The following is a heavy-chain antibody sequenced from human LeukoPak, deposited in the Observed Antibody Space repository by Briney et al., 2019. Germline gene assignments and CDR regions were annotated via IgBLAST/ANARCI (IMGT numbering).Heavy chain of an antibody. J-gene: IGHJ3*02. D-gene: IGHD3-22*01. Sequence: ASVKVSCKASGYTFTGYYMHWVRQAPGQGLEWMGWINPNSGGTNYAQKFQGRVTMTRDTSISTAYMELSRLRSDDTAVYYCARGVDPYYYDSSGYYSKSDAFDIWGQGTMVTVSS. CDR1: GYTFTGYY. CDR3: ARGVDPYYYDSSGYYSKSDAFDI. CDR2: INPNSGGT. V-gene: IGHV1-2*02.